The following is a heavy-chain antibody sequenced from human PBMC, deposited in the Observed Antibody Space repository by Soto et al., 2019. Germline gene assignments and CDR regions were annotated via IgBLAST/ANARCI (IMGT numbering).Heavy chain of an antibody. CDR3: ARDRDYDSSGYYS. CDR1: GFTFSSYG. V-gene: IGHV3-33*01. Sequence: QVQLVESGGGVVQPGRSLRLSCAASGFTFSSYGMHWVRQAPGKGLEWVAVIWYDGSNKYYADSVKGRFTISRDNSKNTLYLQMNSLRAEDTAVYYCARDRDYDSSGYYSWGQGTLVTVSS. D-gene: IGHD3-22*01. CDR2: IWYDGSNK. J-gene: IGHJ4*02.